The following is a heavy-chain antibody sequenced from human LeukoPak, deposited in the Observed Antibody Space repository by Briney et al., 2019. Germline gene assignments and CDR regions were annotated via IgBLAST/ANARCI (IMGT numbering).Heavy chain of an antibody. CDR1: GFTFSTYA. CDR3: ARTGPGSGWTTGYYFDY. J-gene: IGHJ4*02. CDR2: ISSNGGST. D-gene: IGHD6-19*01. V-gene: IGHV3-64*01. Sequence: PGGSLRLSCAASGFTFSTYAMHWVRQAPGKGLEYVSAISSNGGSTYYANSVKGRFTISRDNSKNTLYLQMGSLRAEDMAVYYCARTGPGSGWTTGYYFDYWGQGTLVTVSS.